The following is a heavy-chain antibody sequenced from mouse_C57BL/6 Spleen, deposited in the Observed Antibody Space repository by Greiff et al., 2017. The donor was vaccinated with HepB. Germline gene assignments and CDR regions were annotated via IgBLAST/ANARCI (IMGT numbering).Heavy chain of an antibody. J-gene: IGHJ1*03. Sequence: EVQLQQSGPELVKPGASVKISCKASGYTFTDYYMNWVKQSHGKSLEWIGDINPNNGGTSYNQKFKGKATLTVDKSSSTAYMELRSLTSEDSAVYYCARRGYYGFYWYFDVWGTGTTVTVSS. CDR3: ARRGYYGFYWYFDV. D-gene: IGHD1-1*01. V-gene: IGHV1-26*01. CDR1: GYTFTDYY. CDR2: INPNNGGT.